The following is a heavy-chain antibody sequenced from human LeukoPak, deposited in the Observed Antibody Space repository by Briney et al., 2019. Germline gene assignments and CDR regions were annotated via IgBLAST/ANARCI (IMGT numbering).Heavy chain of an antibody. D-gene: IGHD6-13*01. J-gene: IGHJ5*02. CDR3: ARRARAAGEIPKNWFDP. CDR1: GYRFTSYW. V-gene: IGHV5-51*01. Sequence: GESLKISCKGSGYRFTSYWIGWVRQMPGKGLEWMGIIYPGDSDTRYSPSFQGQVTISADKSISTAYLQWSSLKASDTAMYYCARRARAAGEIPKNWFDPWGQGTLVTVSS. CDR2: IYPGDSDT.